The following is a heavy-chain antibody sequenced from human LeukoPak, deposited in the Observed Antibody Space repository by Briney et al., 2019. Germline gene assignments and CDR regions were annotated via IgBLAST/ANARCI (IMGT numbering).Heavy chain of an antibody. CDR1: GFTFDDHG. V-gene: IGHV3-23*01. J-gene: IGHJ4*02. Sequence: PGGSLRLSCAASGFTFDDHGMTWVRQAPGKGLEWVSVISGSGGSTYYADSVKGRFTISRDNSKNTLYLQMNSLRAEDTAVYYCGRGSGYTVAYYFDYWGQGTLVTVSS. CDR2: ISGSGGST. D-gene: IGHD3-22*01. CDR3: GRGSGYTVAYYFDY.